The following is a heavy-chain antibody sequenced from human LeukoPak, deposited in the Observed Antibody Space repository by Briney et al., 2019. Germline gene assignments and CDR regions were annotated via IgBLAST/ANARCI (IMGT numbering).Heavy chain of an antibody. CDR2: ISPNTGGT. CDR1: GYTFTANY. CDR3: ARKHDYYDNSGHYFTWFDP. D-gene: IGHD3-22*01. Sequence: ASVKVSCKASGYTFTANYMHWVRQAPGQGLEYMGWISPNTGGTTYVQKFQGRVTMTRDTSISTVYMELSRLTPDDTAMYYCARKHDYYDNSGHYFTWFDPWGQGTLVTVSS. V-gene: IGHV1-2*02. J-gene: IGHJ5*02.